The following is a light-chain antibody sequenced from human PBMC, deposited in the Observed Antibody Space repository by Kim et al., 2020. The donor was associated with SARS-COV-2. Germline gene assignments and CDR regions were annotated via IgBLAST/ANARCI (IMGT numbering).Light chain of an antibody. Sequence: QSVLTQPPSTSGTPGQRVTISCSGSSSNVGRHFVNWYQQLPGTAPKVFIYNDNQRPSGVPDRFSGSRSGTSASLAISGLQSEDEADYYCATWAVTLNCWVFGRGTNLTVL. J-gene: IGLJ3*02. CDR1: SSNVGRHF. CDR2: NDN. V-gene: IGLV1-44*01. CDR3: ATWAVTLNCWV.